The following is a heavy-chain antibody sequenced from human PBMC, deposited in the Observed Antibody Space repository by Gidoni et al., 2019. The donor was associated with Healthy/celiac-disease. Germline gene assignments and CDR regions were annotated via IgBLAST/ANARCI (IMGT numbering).Heavy chain of an antibody. Sequence: QVQLQQWGAGLLKPSETRSLTCAVYGGSFSGYYWRWIRQPPGKGLEWSGEINHSGRTNYTPSLKSRVTMSVDTSKTQFSLNLGSVTAADTAVYYCARGHIALAGPMFNYWGQGTLVTVSS. J-gene: IGHJ4*02. V-gene: IGHV4-34*01. CDR1: GGSFSGYY. CDR3: ARGHIALAGPMFNY. D-gene: IGHD6-19*01. CDR2: INHSGRT.